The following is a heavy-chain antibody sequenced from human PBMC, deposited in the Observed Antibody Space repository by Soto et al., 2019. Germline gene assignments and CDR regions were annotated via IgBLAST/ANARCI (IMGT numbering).Heavy chain of an antibody. CDR3: ARSTIPYYFDY. J-gene: IGHJ4*02. D-gene: IGHD1-1*01. V-gene: IGHV1-2*04. Sequence: ASVTVSCKASGYTFTGYYMHWVRQAPGQGLEWMGWINPISGGTNYAQKFQGWVTLTRDTSISTAYMELSRLSSDDTAVYYCARSTIPYYFDYWGQGTLVTVSS. CDR1: GYTFTGYY. CDR2: INPISGGT.